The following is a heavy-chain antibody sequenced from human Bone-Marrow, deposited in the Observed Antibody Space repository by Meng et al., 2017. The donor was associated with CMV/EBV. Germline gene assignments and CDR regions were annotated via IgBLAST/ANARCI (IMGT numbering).Heavy chain of an antibody. CDR2: ISYDGSNK. CDR1: GFTFSSYG. CDR3: ARVRDSMVMYYYYGMDV. V-gene: IGHV3-30*19. J-gene: IGHJ6*01. D-gene: IGHD5-18*01. Sequence: GGSLRLSCAASGFTFSSYGMHWVRQAPGKGLEWVAVISYDGSNKYYADSVKGRFTISRDNSKNTLYLQMNSLRAEDTAVYYCARVRDSMVMYYYYGMDVWGQGTTVTVSS.